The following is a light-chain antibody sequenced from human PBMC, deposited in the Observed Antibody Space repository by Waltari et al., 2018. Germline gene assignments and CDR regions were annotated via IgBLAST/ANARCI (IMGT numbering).Light chain of an antibody. J-gene: IGLJ2*01. CDR2: EVN. CDR3: CSYTGSSWI. V-gene: IGLV2-23*02. Sequence: QSALTQPASVSGSPGQSLTISCTGPSSDVGSYNLVSWYQQPPGKAPNLIIYEVNKWPSGLSNRFSGSKSGNTATLTISGLQTEDEADYYCCSYTGSSWIFGGGTKLTVL. CDR1: SSDVGSYNL.